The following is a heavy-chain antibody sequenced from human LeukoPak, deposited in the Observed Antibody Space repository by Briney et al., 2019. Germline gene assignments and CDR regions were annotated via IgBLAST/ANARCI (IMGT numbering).Heavy chain of an antibody. J-gene: IGHJ5*02. D-gene: IGHD2-2*01. Sequence: SVKVSCKASGGTFSSYAISWVRQAPGQGLEWMGGIIPIFGTANYAQKFQGRVTITADESTSTAYMELSSLRSEDTAVYYCARESTNCSSTSCLNWFDPWGQGTLVTVSS. CDR2: IIPIFGTA. CDR3: ARESTNCSSTSCLNWFDP. CDR1: GGTFSSYA. V-gene: IGHV1-69*01.